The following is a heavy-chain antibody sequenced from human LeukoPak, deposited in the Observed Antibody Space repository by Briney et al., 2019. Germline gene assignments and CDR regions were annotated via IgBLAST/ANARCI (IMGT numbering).Heavy chain of an antibody. CDR2: ISSSGNTV. D-gene: IGHD3-10*01. CDR3: AGASRYEHGWGTLMSYRYYGMDV. Sequence: PGWSLARARRVWGITCSNYEMNWVRPAPGKELEWVSYISSSGNTVYYEDSVRGRFTISRDNAKSSLYLQMNSLRVEDTAVFYCAGASRYEHGWGTLMSYRYYGMDVWGKGTTVTVSS. V-gene: IGHV3-48*03. CDR1: GITCSNYE. J-gene: IGHJ6*04.